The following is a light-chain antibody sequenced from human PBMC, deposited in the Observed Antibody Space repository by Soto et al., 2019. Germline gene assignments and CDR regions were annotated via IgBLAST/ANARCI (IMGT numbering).Light chain of an antibody. CDR1: SSNIGSNT. CDR2: SNN. J-gene: IGLJ3*02. CDR3: AAWDDSSWV. Sequence: QSVLTQPPSASGTPGQRVTISCSGSSSNIGSNTVNWYQRLPGTAPKLLIYSNNQRPSGVPDRFSGSKSGTSASLAISGLQSEDEADYYCAAWDDSSWVFGGGTKLTVL. V-gene: IGLV1-44*01.